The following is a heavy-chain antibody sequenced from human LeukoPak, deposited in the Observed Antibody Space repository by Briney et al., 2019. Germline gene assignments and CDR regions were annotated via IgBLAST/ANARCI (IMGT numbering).Heavy chain of an antibody. Sequence: GGSLRLSCAASGFTFSSYAMSWVRQAPGKGLEWVSAISGSGGSTYYADSVKGRFTISRDNSKNTLYLQMNSLRAEDTAVYYCAKSGDGVTMIVVDIDYWGQGTLVTVSS. J-gene: IGHJ4*02. CDR1: GFTFSSYA. CDR3: AKSGDGVTMIVVDIDY. D-gene: IGHD3-22*01. V-gene: IGHV3-23*01. CDR2: ISGSGGST.